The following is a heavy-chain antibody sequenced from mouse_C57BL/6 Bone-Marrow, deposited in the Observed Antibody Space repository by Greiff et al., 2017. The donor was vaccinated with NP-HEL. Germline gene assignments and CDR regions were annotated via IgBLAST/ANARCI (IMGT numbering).Heavy chain of an antibody. CDR3: ARGTTVVANLDY. V-gene: IGHV14-3*01. J-gene: IGHJ2*01. D-gene: IGHD1-1*01. Sequence: EVQLQQSVAELVRPGASVKLSCTASGFTITNSYMHWVKQRPEQGLEWIGRIDPANGNTNYAPKFQGKATLTVDTSSNTAYLQLSSLTSEDTAIYYCARGTTVVANLDYWAQGTTLTVSS. CDR2: IDPANGNT. CDR1: GFTITNSY.